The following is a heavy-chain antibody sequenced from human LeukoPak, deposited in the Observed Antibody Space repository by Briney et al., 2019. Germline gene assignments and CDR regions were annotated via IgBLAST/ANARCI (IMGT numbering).Heavy chain of an antibody. V-gene: IGHV4-59*08. CDR1: GASIRNYY. CDR3: ARRGSSGWYWYY. Sequence: SETLSLTCNVSGASIRNYYWSWIRQPPGKGLEWIGYIYYSGSTNYNPSLKSRVTISVDTSKNQFSLKLSSVTAADTAVYYCARRGSSGWYWYYWGQGTLVTVSS. D-gene: IGHD6-19*01. J-gene: IGHJ4*02. CDR2: IYYSGST.